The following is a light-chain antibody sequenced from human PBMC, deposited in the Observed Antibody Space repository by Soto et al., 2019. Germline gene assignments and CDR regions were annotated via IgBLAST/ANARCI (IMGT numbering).Light chain of an antibody. CDR2: GAS. CDR1: QSVSNNY. Sequence: EIVLTQSPGTLSLSPGERATLSCRASQSVSNNYLAWYQQKPGQAPRLFIYGASNRATGIPDRFSGSGSGTDFALTISRLEPEDFAVYYCQQYGSSPPITFDQGTRLEIK. CDR3: QQYGSSPPIT. V-gene: IGKV3-20*01. J-gene: IGKJ5*01.